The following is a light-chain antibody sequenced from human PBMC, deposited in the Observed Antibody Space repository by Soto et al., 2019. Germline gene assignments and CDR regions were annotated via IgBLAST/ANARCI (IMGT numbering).Light chain of an antibody. V-gene: IGKV3-15*01. CDR3: QQHNAWPLT. CDR2: GAS. CDR1: QNVGTY. Sequence: IVMTQSPATLSVSPGERATLSCRASQNVGTYLAWYQQKPGQAPRLVIYGASTRAAGIPARFSGSGSGTEFTLDISSLQSEDSTVYYCQQHNAWPLTFGGGTKVEIK. J-gene: IGKJ4*01.